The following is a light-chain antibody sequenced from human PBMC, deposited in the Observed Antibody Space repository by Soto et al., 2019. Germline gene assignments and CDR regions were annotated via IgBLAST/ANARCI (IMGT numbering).Light chain of an antibody. V-gene: IGLV2-11*01. Sequence: QSALTQPRSVSGSPGQSVTISCTGTNSDVGHYNYVSWYQQHPGKAPKLIIFDVDKRPSGVPDRFSGSKSGITASLTISGLQAEDEADYYCCSYAGSSWIFGGGTQLTVL. CDR3: CSYAGSSWI. CDR1: NSDVGHYNY. J-gene: IGLJ2*01. CDR2: DVD.